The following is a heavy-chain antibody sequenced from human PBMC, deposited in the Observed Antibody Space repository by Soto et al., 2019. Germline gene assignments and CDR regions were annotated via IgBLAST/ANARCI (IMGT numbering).Heavy chain of an antibody. V-gene: IGHV4-4*02. CDR2: IHSSGNT. CDR1: GTSVFGANW. J-gene: IGHJ4*02. Sequence: PSETLSLTCTVSGTSVFGANWWGWVRQPPGKGLEWIGEIHSSGNTDYSPSLKSQVTISVDMSKNEFSLKLTSVTAADTAVYYCARTGPYSSGDNWGQGTLVTVSS. D-gene: IGHD3-22*01. CDR3: ARTGPYSSGDN.